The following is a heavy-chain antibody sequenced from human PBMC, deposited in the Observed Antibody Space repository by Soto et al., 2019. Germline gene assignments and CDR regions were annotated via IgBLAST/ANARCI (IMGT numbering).Heavy chain of an antibody. Sequence: LRLSYAGAGFAFSCGGMHCDNQAPGKGLEWVAVIGNDGSNKYYADSVKGRFTISRDNSKNTLYLQMNSLRAEDTAVYYCVPLCRYCSTTSPSWCQGTLVTVSS. D-gene: IGHD2-2*01. CDR3: VPLCRYCSTTSPS. CDR2: IGNDGSNK. CDR1: GFAFSCGG. J-gene: IGHJ4*02. V-gene: IGHV3-33*01.